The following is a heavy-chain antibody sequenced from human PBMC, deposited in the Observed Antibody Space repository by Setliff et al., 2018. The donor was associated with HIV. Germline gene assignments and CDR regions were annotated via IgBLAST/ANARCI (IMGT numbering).Heavy chain of an antibody. CDR1: ASSISSDYC. Sequence: SETLSLTCAVSASSISSDYCWGWIRQPPGKGLEWIGSTHHSGSTSYNPSLNSRVTISVDTSKNHFSLKLRSVTAADTAVYYCARHLLRGYIYIVFDYWGQGTLVTVSS. CDR2: THHSGST. J-gene: IGHJ4*02. D-gene: IGHD5-18*01. V-gene: IGHV4-38-2*01. CDR3: ARHLLRGYIYIVFDY.